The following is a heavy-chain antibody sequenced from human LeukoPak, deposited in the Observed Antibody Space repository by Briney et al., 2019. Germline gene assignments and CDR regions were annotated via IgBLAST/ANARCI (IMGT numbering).Heavy chain of an antibody. D-gene: IGHD7-27*01. CDR1: GFTVSSYY. CDR2: IYSGGST. J-gene: IGHJ4*02. Sequence: AGGSLRLSCAASGFTVSSYYMGWVRQAPGKGLEWVSVIYSGGSTYYADSVKGRPTISRDNSKNTLYLQMNSLRAEDTAVYYCARGLSGDPYYFDYWGQGTLVTVSS. V-gene: IGHV3-66*02. CDR3: ARGLSGDPYYFDY.